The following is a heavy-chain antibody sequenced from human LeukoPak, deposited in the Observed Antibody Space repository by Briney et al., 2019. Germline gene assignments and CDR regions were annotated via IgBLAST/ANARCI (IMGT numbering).Heavy chain of an antibody. Sequence: ASVKVSCTASGYTFTSYAMHWVRQAPGQRLEWMGCINAGNGNTKYSQKFQGRVTITRDTSASIAYMELSSLRSEDTAVYYCARELVRGTWFDPWGQGTLVTVSS. CDR1: GYTFTSYA. CDR2: INAGNGNT. CDR3: ARELVRGTWFDP. J-gene: IGHJ5*02. D-gene: IGHD3-10*01. V-gene: IGHV1-3*01.